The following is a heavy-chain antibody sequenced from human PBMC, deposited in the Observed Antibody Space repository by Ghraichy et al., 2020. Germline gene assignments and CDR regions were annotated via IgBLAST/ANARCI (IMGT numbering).Heavy chain of an antibody. CDR2: LSGSSSAI. V-gene: IGHV3-23*01. CDR1: GLTFSSFA. J-gene: IGHJ6*02. CDR3: ANMKGMIRPNYSMDV. Sequence: GGSLRLSCTASGLTFSSFAMSWVRQAPGKGLEWVSGLSGSSSAIYYAASVKGRFAISRDNSQNTLYMQMNSLRAEDTAIYYCANMKGMIRPNYSMDVWGQGTTVIVSS. D-gene: IGHD3-16*01.